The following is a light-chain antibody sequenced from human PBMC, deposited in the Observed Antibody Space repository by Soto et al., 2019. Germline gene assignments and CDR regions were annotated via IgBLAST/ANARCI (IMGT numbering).Light chain of an antibody. Sequence: DIQMTQSPSSLSVSVGDRVTITCRASETINTWLVWYQQKPGKAPKILIYDASKLERGVPSRLSGSGSGAEFTLTISSLQPDDLGTYYCQQYSSYPLTFGGGTKVEL. J-gene: IGKJ4*01. V-gene: IGKV1-5*01. CDR1: ETINTW. CDR2: DAS. CDR3: QQYSSYPLT.